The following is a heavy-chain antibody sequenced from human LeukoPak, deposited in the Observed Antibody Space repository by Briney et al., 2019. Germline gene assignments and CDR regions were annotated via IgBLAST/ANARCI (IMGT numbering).Heavy chain of an antibody. CDR3: ARDVVVVVAAEESNAFDI. CDR1: GYTFTGYY. J-gene: IGHJ3*02. Sequence: ASVKVSCKASGYTFTGYYMHWVRQAPGQGLEWMGIINPSGGSTSYAQKFQGRVTMTRDTSTSTAYMELRSLRSDDTAVYYCARDVVVVVAAEESNAFDIWGQGTMVTVSS. D-gene: IGHD2-15*01. CDR2: INPSGGST. V-gene: IGHV1-46*01.